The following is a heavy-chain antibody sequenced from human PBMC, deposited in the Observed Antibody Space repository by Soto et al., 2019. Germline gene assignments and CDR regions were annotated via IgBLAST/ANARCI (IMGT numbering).Heavy chain of an antibody. CDR2: ISYDGSNK. D-gene: IGHD3-22*01. V-gene: IGHV3-30*18. Sequence: LRLSCAASGFTFSSYGMHWVRQAPGKGLEWVAVISYDGSNKYYADSVKGRFTISRGNSKNTLYLQMNSLRAEDTAVYYCAKDAPRGYYDSSGYSPVDIWGQGTMVTVSS. CDR3: AKDAPRGYYDSSGYSPVDI. CDR1: GFTFSSYG. J-gene: IGHJ3*02.